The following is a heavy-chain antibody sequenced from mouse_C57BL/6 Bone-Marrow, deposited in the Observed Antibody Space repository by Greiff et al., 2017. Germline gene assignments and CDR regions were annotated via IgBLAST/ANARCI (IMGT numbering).Heavy chain of an antibody. J-gene: IGHJ2*01. CDR2: IYPGSGST. CDR1: GYTFTSYW. V-gene: IGHV1-55*01. CDR3: ARACLFYFDY. D-gene: IGHD6-2*01. Sequence: QVQLQQPGAELVKPGASVKMSCKASGYTFTSYWITWVKQRPGQGLEWIGDIYPGSGSTNYNEKFKSKATLTVDTPSSTAYMQLSSLTSEDSAVYYCARACLFYFDYWGQGTTLTVSS.